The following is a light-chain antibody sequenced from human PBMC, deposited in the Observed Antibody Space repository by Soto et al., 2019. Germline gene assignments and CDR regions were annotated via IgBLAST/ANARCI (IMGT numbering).Light chain of an antibody. Sequence: EIVMTQSPATLYVSPGERVTLSCRASQSVSSSLAWYQQKPGQSPRLLIYGASTRATGIPARFSGSGSGTEFTLTISSLQSEDFAVYYCQQYNNWPPFTVGPGTKVDIK. V-gene: IGKV3-15*01. CDR2: GAS. J-gene: IGKJ3*01. CDR1: QSVSSS. CDR3: QQYNNWPPFT.